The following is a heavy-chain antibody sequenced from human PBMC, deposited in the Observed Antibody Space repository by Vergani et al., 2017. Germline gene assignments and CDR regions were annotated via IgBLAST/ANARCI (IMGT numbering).Heavy chain of an antibody. D-gene: IGHD3-9*01. J-gene: IGHJ4*02. CDR2: IKSKTDGGTT. CDR1: GFTFINAW. Sequence: EVQLVESGGGLVKPGGSLRLSCAASGFTFINAWMTWIRQAPGKGLEWVGRIKSKTDGGTTYYAAPVKGKFTISRDDSKNTLYLQMNSLRAEDTAVYYCAKDRGDIYFDYPYYFDYWGQGTLVTVSS. CDR3: AKDRGDIYFDYPYYFDY. V-gene: IGHV3-15*01.